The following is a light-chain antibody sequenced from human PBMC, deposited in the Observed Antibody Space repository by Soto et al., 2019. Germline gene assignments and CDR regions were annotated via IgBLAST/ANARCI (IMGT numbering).Light chain of an antibody. J-gene: IGKJ4*01. CDR2: DAS. CDR1: QSISSW. Sequence: DIQMTQSPYTLSASEGDRVTITCRASQSISSWLAWYQQKPGKAPKLLIYDASTLQSGVPSRFSGSGSGTEFTLTIASVQPEDFATYYCQQYSSDSPLTFGGGTKVDIK. V-gene: IGKV1-5*01. CDR3: QQYSSDSPLT.